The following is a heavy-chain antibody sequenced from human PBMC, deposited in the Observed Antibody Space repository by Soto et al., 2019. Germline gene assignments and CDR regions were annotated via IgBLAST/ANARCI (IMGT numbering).Heavy chain of an antibody. CDR2: MNAKSGNT. V-gene: IGHV1-8*01. Sequence: QVQLVQSGAEVKKPGASVKVSCKASGYTFTSYDINWLRQAPGQGLGGMGWMNAKSGNTAYAQKFQGRVTMTRNTSISTSYMELSRLRSEETAVYCCARGSLRGMDIWGQGTTVTVSS. CDR3: ARGSLRGMDI. J-gene: IGHJ6*02. CDR1: GYTFTSYD.